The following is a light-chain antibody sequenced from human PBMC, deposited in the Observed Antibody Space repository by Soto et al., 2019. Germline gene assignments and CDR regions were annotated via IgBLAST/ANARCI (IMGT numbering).Light chain of an antibody. CDR3: QHYGSSTHT. J-gene: IGKJ2*01. Sequence: EIVLTQSPGTLSLSPGERAALSCRASQSVSSSFLAWYQQKPGQAPRLLIYGASSTTTGIPDRFTGSGSGTTFTLTIGGREPKDFAVYYCQHYGSSTHTFGQGTKLQIK. CDR1: QSVSSSF. CDR2: GAS. V-gene: IGKV3-20*01.